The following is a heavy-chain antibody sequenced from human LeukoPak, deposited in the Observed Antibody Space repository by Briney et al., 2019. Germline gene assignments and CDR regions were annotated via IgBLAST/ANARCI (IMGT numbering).Heavy chain of an antibody. Sequence: PSETLSLTCAVSAGSISICIDYGSWIRQPAGEGLEWIGRMYTAGRTNYNTSLKGRFPFSLEKSKTQFSLKQTSLTPANKPVSYCARVLLSGSAVWGQGTLVTVSS. CDR2: MYTAGRT. CDR3: ARVLLSGSAV. J-gene: IGHJ4*02. CDR1: AGSISICIDY. D-gene: IGHD1-26*01. V-gene: IGHV4-61*02.